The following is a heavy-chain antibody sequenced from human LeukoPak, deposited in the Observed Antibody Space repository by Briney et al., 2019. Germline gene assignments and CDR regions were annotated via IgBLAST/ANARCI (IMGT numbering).Heavy chain of an antibody. CDR2: ISASGDTT. Sequence: GGSLRPSCAASGFTFNKYAMGWVRQAPGKGLEWVSIISASGDTTHYADSVEGRFTISRDNSKDTLYLQMNSLRAEDTAVYYCASCWWPHRKFDYWGRGTLVTVFS. CDR3: ASCWWPHRKFDY. CDR1: GFTFNKYA. V-gene: IGHV3-23*01. J-gene: IGHJ4*02. D-gene: IGHD2-8*02.